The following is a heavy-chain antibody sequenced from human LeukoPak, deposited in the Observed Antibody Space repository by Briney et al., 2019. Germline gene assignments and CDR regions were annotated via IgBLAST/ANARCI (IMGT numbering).Heavy chain of an antibody. CDR1: GFTFSIYW. CDR2: INSDGSST. CDR3: TRHMDCSGDSCYSPSHLDY. V-gene: IGHV3-74*01. D-gene: IGHD2-15*01. J-gene: IGHJ4*02. Sequence: GGSLRLSCAASGFTFSIYWMHWVRQAPGKGLVWVSHINSDGSSTSYADSVKGRFTISRDNAKNTLYLQMNSLRAEDTAVYYCTRHMDCSGDSCYSPSHLDYWGQGTPVTVSS.